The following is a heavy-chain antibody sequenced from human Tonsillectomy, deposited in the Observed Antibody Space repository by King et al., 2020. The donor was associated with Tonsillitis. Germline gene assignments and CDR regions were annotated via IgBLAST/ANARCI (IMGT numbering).Heavy chain of an antibody. Sequence: QLVQSGAEVKKPGASVKVSCKTSGYTLKNYAINWVRQAPGQGLVWMGWINAYNCNTNYEQKFQGRVTMTTDTSTSTAYMEVGSLRFDDTAVYFCARVGYNSYFDFWGQGTLVTVSS. CDR3: ARVGYNSYFDF. CDR1: GYTLKNYA. CDR2: INAYNCNT. J-gene: IGHJ4*02. V-gene: IGHV1-18*01. D-gene: IGHD1-1*01.